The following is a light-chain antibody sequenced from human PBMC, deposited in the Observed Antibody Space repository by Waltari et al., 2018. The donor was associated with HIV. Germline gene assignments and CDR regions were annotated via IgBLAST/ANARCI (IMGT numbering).Light chain of an antibody. Sequence: QSALTQPASVSGSPGQSITTSCTGTNSDCGSYAFVSGYPQYPGKAPKLIISAVRNRPSGSSSRFSGSKYGYTASLTISGLRAEDEADYFCSSWTSSTTLVFGTGTKVTVL. V-gene: IGLV2-14*01. J-gene: IGLJ1*01. CDR2: AVR. CDR3: SSWTSSTTLV. CDR1: NSDCGSYAF.